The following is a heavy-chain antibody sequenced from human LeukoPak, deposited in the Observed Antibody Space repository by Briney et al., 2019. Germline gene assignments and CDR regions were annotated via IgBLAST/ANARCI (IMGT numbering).Heavy chain of an antibody. V-gene: IGHV1-2*04. D-gene: IGHD3-10*01. CDR2: INPNSGGT. CDR1: GYTFTGYY. J-gene: IGHJ1*01. CDR3: ARGPGWFGGSAWFQH. Sequence: ASVKVSCKASGYTFTGYYMHWVRQAPGQGLEWMGWINPNSGGTNYAQKFQGWVTMTRDTSISTAYMELSRLRSDDTAVYYCARGPGWFGGSAWFQHWGQGTLVTVSS.